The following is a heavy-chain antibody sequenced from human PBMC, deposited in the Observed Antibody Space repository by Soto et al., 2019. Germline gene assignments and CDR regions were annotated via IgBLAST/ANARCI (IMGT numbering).Heavy chain of an antibody. Sequence: EVQLLESGGGLVQPGGSLRLSCAASGFTFRGYAMSWVRQAPGKGPEWVSSISAAGGSTYYADSVKGRFTISRDTSRATVFMQMNRLRAEDTALYYCANDTDGDYVGAFEIGGQGTVVTVSS. D-gene: IGHD4-17*01. V-gene: IGHV3-23*01. J-gene: IGHJ3*02. CDR2: ISAAGGST. CDR3: ANDTDGDYVGAFEI. CDR1: GFTFRGYA.